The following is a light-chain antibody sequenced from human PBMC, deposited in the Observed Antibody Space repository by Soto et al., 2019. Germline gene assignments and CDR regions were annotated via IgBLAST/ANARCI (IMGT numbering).Light chain of an antibody. CDR1: RSDIGSYNY. J-gene: IGLJ1*01. Sequence: QSALTQPASVSGSPGQSITISCSGTRSDIGSYNYVAWYQQFPGKTPKILIYGVSNRPSGVSSRFSGSKSGNTASLAISGLQAEEEADYYCISYTGSSTPYVFGSGTKVTV. V-gene: IGLV2-14*01. CDR3: ISYTGSSTPYV. CDR2: GVS.